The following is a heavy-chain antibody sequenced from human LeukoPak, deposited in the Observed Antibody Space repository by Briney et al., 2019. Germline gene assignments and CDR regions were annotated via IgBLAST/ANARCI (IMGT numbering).Heavy chain of an antibody. D-gene: IGHD3-10*01. CDR3: ARGVNTGPFDY. V-gene: IGHV3-21*01. CDR2: ISSSSSYI. J-gene: IGHJ4*02. CDR1: GFTFSSYS. Sequence: GALRLSCAASGFTFSSYSMNWVRQAPGKGLEWVSSISSSSSYIYYADSVKGRFTISRGNAKNSLYLQMNSLRAEDTAVYYCARGVNTGPFDYWGQGTLVTVSS.